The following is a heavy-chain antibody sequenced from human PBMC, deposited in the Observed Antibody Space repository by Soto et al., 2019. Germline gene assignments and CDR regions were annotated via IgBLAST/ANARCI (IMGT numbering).Heavy chain of an antibody. V-gene: IGHV3-64*01. CDR3: AKDLKYCTSTSCYHPADSVHY. D-gene: IGHD2-2*01. CDR1: GFTFSSYA. CDR2: ISSNGGST. J-gene: IGHJ4*02. Sequence: GGSLRLSCAASGFTFSSYAMHWVRQAPGKGLEYVSAISSNGGSTYYANSVKGRFTISRDNSKNTLYLQMGSLRAEDMAVYYCAKDLKYCTSTSCYHPADSVHYWGLGALVTVSS.